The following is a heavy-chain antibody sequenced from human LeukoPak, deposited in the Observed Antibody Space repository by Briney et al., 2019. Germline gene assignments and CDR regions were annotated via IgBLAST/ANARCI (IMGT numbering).Heavy chain of an antibody. D-gene: IGHD2-15*01. CDR1: GGSMNTHY. Sequence: PSETLSLTCTVSGGSMNTHYWSWIRQSPGKGLEWIGYVYYSGSTNYNPSLKSRVTISVDTSKNQFSLKLSSVTAADTAVYYCARGPGRTRIFTPHRYYYYYYMDVWGKGTTVTVSS. J-gene: IGHJ6*03. V-gene: IGHV4-59*11. CDR3: ARGPGRTRIFTPHRYYYYYYMDV. CDR2: VYYSGST.